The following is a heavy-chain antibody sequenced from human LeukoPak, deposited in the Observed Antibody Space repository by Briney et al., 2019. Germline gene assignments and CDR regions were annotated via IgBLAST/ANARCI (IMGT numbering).Heavy chain of an antibody. CDR1: GGSISSSSYY. Sequence: PSETLSLTCTVSGGSISSSSYYWGWIRQPPGEGLEWIGSIYYSGSTYYNPSLKSRVTISVDTSKNQFSLKMSSVTAADTAVYYCARGSSMSYYDSSGYRYYFDYWGQGTLVTVSS. D-gene: IGHD3-22*01. CDR2: IYYSGST. V-gene: IGHV4-39*01. CDR3: ARGSSMSYYDSSGYRYYFDY. J-gene: IGHJ4*02.